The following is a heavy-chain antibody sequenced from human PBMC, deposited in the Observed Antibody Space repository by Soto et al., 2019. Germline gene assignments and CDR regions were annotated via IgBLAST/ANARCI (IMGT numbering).Heavy chain of an antibody. CDR3: ARVRYYGSGSSYYFDY. J-gene: IGHJ4*02. CDR1: GGSISSGGYY. Sequence: QVQLQESGPGLVKPSQTLSLTCTVSGGSISSGGYYWSWIRQHPGKGLEWIGYIYYSGSTYYNPFLKSRDTISVDTSKNQFSLKLSSVTAADTAVDYCARVRYYGSGSSYYFDYWGQGTLVTVSS. D-gene: IGHD3-10*01. V-gene: IGHV4-31*03. CDR2: IYYSGST.